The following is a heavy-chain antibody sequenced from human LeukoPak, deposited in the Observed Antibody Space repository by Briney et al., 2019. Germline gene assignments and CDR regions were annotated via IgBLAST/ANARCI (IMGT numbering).Heavy chain of an antibody. Sequence: GRSLRLSCAASGFTFDDYAMHWVRQAPGKGLEWVSGVSWNSGNIGYADSVKGRFTISRDNSKNTLYLQMGSLRAEDMAVYYCARSYYYDSSGYYPPDYWGQGTPVTVSS. V-gene: IGHV3-9*03. J-gene: IGHJ4*02. CDR2: VSWNSGNI. CDR1: GFTFDDYA. D-gene: IGHD3-22*01. CDR3: ARSYYYDSSGYYPPDY.